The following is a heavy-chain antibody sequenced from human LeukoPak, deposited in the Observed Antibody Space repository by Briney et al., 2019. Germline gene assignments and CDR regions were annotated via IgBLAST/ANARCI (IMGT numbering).Heavy chain of an antibody. V-gene: IGHV3-23*01. J-gene: IGHJ4*02. CDR3: AKASGSFYRSIDF. CDR2: TSGSGGST. Sequence: GGSLRLSCAASGFTFSSCAMNWVRQAPGKGLEWVSGTSGSGGSTYYADSVNGRFTISRDNSKNTLYLQMNSLRAEDTAIYYCAKASGSFYRSIDFWGQGTLVTVSS. D-gene: IGHD1-26*01. CDR1: GFTFSSCA.